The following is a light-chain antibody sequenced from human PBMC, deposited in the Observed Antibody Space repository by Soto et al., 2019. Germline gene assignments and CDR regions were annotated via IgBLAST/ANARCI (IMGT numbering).Light chain of an antibody. CDR3: QSYDSSLSGAV. CDR1: SSNIGAGYD. CDR2: GNN. J-gene: IGLJ2*01. V-gene: IGLV1-40*01. Sequence: QSVLTQPPSVSGAPGQRVTISCTGSSSNIGAGYDVHWYQHLPGRAPKLLIYGNNNRPSGAPDRFSGSKSGTSASLAITGLQAEDEADYYCQSYDSSLSGAVFGGRTKLTVL.